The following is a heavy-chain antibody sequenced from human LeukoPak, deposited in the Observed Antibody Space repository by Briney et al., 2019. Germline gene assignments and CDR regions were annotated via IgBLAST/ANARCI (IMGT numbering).Heavy chain of an antibody. CDR3: ASDIVATSGDF. D-gene: IGHD5-12*01. V-gene: IGHV3-11*01. Sequence: GGSLRLSCAASGFTFSDYHMSWIRQAPGKGLEWVAYITSSGDDIYYADSVKGRFTISRDNAKNALFLRMSSLRVEDTATYYCASDIVATSGDFWGQGTLVSVSS. CDR1: GFTFSDYH. CDR2: ITSSGDDI. J-gene: IGHJ4*02.